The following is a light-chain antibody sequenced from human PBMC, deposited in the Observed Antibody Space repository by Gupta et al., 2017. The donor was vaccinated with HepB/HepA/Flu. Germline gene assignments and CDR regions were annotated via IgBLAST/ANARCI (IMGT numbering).Light chain of an antibody. CDR1: QSVSSSY. Sequence: EIVLTQSPGTLSLSPGERATLSCRASQSVSSSYLAWYQQKPGQAPRLLIYGASSRATGIPDRFSGSGYGTDFTLTINRREPEDFAVYYCQQYGSSPLFTFGHGTKLDIK. V-gene: IGKV3-20*01. CDR3: QQYGSSPLFT. CDR2: GAS. J-gene: IGKJ3*01.